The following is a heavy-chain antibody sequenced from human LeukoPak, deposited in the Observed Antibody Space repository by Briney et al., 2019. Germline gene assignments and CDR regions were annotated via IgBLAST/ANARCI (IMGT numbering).Heavy chain of an antibody. J-gene: IGHJ4*02. V-gene: IGHV3-30*04. CDR3: ARGARKGDDYGGFFDY. Sequence: PGGSLRLSCAASGFTFSNYAMRWVRQAPGKGLEWVAVISNDGSKKGYADSVKGRFTISRDNSKNTLYLQMNSLRAEDTAVYYCARGARKGDDYGGFFDYWGQGTLVTVSS. CDR2: ISNDGSKK. D-gene: IGHD4-17*01. CDR1: GFTFSNYA.